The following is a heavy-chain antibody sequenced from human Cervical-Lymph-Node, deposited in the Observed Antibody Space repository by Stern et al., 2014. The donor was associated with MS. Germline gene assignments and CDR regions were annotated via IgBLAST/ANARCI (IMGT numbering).Heavy chain of an antibody. D-gene: IGHD1-1*01. J-gene: IGHJ3*01. CDR3: ARRGRTMPLDAFDL. Sequence: QVQLQESGPGLVKPSETLSLSCTASSASITRNTYYWVWIRQPPGKGLEWIGSIYASGDTYYRPSVESRVTISIDTSKNHVSLTLSSVSASDTAVYYCARRGRTMPLDAFDLWGQGTMVTVSS. V-gene: IGHV4-39*02. CDR1: SASITRNTYY. CDR2: IYASGDT.